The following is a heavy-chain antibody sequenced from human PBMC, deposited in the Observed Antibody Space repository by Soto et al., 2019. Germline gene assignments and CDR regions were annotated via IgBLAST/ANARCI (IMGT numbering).Heavy chain of an antibody. V-gene: IGHV1-46*01. J-gene: IGHJ4*02. CDR3: ATLVTTGYFDY. CDR1: GYTFTSYY. CDR2: INPSGGST. Sequence: QVQLVQSGAEVKKPGASVKVSCKASGYTFTSYYRHWVRQAPGQGLEWMGIINPSGGSTSYAQKFQGRVTMTRDTSTSTVYMELSSLRSEDTAVYYCATLVTTGYFDYWGQGTLVTVSS. D-gene: IGHD4-4*01.